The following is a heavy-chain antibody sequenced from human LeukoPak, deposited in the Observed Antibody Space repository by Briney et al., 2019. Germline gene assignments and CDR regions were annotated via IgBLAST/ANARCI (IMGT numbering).Heavy chain of an antibody. CDR2: IIPIFGTA. D-gene: IGHD3-22*01. CDR1: GGTFSSYA. CDR3: ARARDYYDSSGYYSLGHYYYYMDV. V-gene: IGHV1-69*13. J-gene: IGHJ6*03. Sequence: ASVKVSCKASGGTFSSYAISWVRQAPGQELEWMGGIIPIFGTANYAQKFQGRVTITADESTSTAYMELSSLRSEDTAVYYCARARDYYDSSGYYSLGHYYYYMDVWGKGTTVTISS.